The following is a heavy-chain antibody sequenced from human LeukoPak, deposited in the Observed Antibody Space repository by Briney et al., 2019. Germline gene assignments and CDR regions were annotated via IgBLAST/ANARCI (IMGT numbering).Heavy chain of an antibody. J-gene: IGHJ4*02. CDR3: VSGAGGSYFDY. Sequence: GESLKISCQGSGYILSNYWIGWVRQMPGKGLEWVGIIYPGDSDTRYSPSFQGQVTISADRSITTAYLQWSSLKASDTAMYYCVSGAGGSYFDYWGQGSMVTVSS. CDR1: GYILSNYW. CDR2: IYPGDSDT. D-gene: IGHD3-10*01. V-gene: IGHV5-51*01.